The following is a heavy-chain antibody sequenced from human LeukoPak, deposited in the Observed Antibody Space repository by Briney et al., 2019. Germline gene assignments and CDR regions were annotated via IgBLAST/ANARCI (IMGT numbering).Heavy chain of an antibody. CDR1: GFTFNNYG. CDR2: VSSDGKSE. D-gene: IGHD5-24*01. V-gene: IGHV3-30*03. CDR3: ARQGDNSGIDY. Sequence: GGSLRLSCAASGFTFNNYGMNWVRQAPGKGLEWVTIVSSDGKSEYYADSVKGRFSISRDNSNNILYLQINSLRPEDTAVFYCARQGDNSGIDYWGQGTLVTVPS. J-gene: IGHJ4*02.